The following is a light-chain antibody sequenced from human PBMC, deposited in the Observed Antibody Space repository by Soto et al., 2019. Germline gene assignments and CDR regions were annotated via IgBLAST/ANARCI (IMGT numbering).Light chain of an antibody. Sequence: EIVMTQSPVSLSVSPGERATLSCRASESVSSNLAWYQQKPGQGPRLLIYGASGRGTGIPVRFSGSGSGTDFTLTIIRLEHEDFAVYYCQQYGSSIRTFGQGTKVDI. J-gene: IGKJ1*01. CDR1: ESVSSN. V-gene: IGKV3-20*01. CDR2: GAS. CDR3: QQYGSSIRT.